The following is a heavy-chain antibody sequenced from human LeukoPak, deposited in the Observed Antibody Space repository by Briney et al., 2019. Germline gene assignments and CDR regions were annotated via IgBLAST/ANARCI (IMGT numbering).Heavy chain of an antibody. J-gene: IGHJ5*02. CDR3: ARIPGYSSSGRGTNWFDP. Sequence: SHTLSLTCNASGGSISSCSFYWLWIPPPPGLGLVWIGRLYTSGSTNYNPSLKSRVTISVDTSNNQFSLQLSSVPAADSAVYYCARIPGYSSSGRGTNWFDPWGQGTPVTASS. CDR1: GGSISSCSFY. D-gene: IGHD6-6*01. V-gene: IGHV4-61*02. CDR2: LYTSGST.